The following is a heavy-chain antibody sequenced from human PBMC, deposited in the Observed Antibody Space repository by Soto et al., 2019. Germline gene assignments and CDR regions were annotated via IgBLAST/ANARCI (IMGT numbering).Heavy chain of an antibody. J-gene: IGHJ4*02. CDR3: ARRHREVPALIGEYFDY. V-gene: IGHV3-30*04. CDR1: GFTFSSFA. CDR2: VSFAGNRQ. D-gene: IGHD2-2*01. Sequence: QVQLVESGGGVVQPGKSLTLSCAASGFTFSSFAMHWVRQPPGKGLEWVAVVSFAGNRQYFSDSVKGRFTISRDNSKNTVSLHLNSLRDDDSALYYCARRHREVPALIGEYFDYWGQGTLVTVSS.